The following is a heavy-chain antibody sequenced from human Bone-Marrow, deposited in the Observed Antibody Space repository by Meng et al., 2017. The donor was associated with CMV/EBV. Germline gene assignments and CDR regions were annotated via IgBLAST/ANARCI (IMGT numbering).Heavy chain of an antibody. Sequence: CVDSGFTFNRCGMAWVRQAPGKGLEWVSTINDNSANTHYADSVKGRFTISRDNSRNTLYLEMSSLRVGDTAEYYCAKDAGGEIMWDDWSQGTLVTVSS. CDR1: GFTFNRCG. CDR2: INDNSANT. D-gene: IGHD3-10*01. J-gene: IGHJ4*02. CDR3: AKDAGGEIMWDD. V-gene: IGHV3-23*01.